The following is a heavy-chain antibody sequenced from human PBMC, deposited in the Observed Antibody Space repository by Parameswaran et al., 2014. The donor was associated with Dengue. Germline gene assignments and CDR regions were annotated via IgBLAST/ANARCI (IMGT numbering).Heavy chain of an antibody. CDR3: ARSKKYKSDYYGSAIDP. J-gene: IGHJ5*02. CDR2: ISYEGTDQ. D-gene: IGHD3-10*01. Sequence: WIRQPPGKGLEWVAVISYEGTDQKFADSVKGRFTISRDNSRNILYLQMNTLGPEDSAMYYCARSKKYKSDYYGSAIDPWGQGTLVTVSS. V-gene: IGHV3-30*04.